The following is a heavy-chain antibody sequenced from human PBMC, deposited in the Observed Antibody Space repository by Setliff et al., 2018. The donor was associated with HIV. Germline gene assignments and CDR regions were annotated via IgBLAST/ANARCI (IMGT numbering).Heavy chain of an antibody. CDR2: ISTSGSNI. V-gene: IGHV3-21*03. CDR3: TTGPWTFPYYFDY. CDR1: GFTFGDYA. D-gene: IGHD3-16*01. J-gene: IGHJ4*02. Sequence: GGSLRLSCTASGFTFGDYAMSWVRQAPGKGLEWVSSISTSGSNIYYADSLKGRFTISRDNAKNSLYLQMNSLKTEDTAVYYCTTGPWTFPYYFDYWGQGTLVTVSS.